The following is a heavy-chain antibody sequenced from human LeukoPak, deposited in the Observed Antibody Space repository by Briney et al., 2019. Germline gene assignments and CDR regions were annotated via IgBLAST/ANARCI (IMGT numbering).Heavy chain of an antibody. Sequence: SETLSLTCSVSGGSIGSDYWAWIRQPPGKGLDWIGYMFYTGSTNYNPSLKSRVTISLATSKKQFSLKLSSVTAADTAVYYCARVSVDYGMDVWGRGTTVTVSS. CDR1: GGSIGSDY. V-gene: IGHV4-59*01. CDR3: ARVSVDYGMDV. CDR2: MFYTGST. J-gene: IGHJ6*02.